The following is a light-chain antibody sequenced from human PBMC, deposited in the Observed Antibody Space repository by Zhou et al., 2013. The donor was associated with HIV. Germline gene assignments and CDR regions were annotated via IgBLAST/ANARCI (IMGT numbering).Light chain of an antibody. V-gene: IGKV3-20*01. CDR3: HHYGTSSWT. J-gene: IGKJ1*01. CDR1: QSVSTTF. CDR2: SAS. Sequence: EIVLTQSPGTLSLLPGERATLSCRASQSVSTTFLAWYQLKPGQAPKLIIYSASRRATGIPDRFSGSGSGTDFTLTISRLEPEDFAVYYCHHYGTSSWTFGQGTKVEIK.